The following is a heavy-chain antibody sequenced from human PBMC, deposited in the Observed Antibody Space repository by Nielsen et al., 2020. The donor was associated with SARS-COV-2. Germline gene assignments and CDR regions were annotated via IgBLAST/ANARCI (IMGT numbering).Heavy chain of an antibody. CDR2: ISSSSSYT. Sequence: GESLKISCAASGFTFSDYYMSWIRQAPGKGLECVSYISSSSSYTNYADSVKGRFTISRDNAKNSLYLQMNSLRAEDTAVYYCAIRTNPWIQLWFFDYWGQGTLVTVSS. CDR3: AIRTNPWIQLWFFDY. CDR1: GFTFSDYY. J-gene: IGHJ4*02. D-gene: IGHD5-18*01. V-gene: IGHV3-11*06.